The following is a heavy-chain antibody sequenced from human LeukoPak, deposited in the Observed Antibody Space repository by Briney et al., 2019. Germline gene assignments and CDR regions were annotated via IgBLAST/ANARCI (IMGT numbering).Heavy chain of an antibody. Sequence: GGSPRLSCAASEVSFRKYDMNWVRQAPGKGLEWVSKITHSGGTTYYADSVKGRFTISRDNSKNTLYLQMNTLRVEDTAVYYCANEGPNWDSGAFDIWGQGTMVAVST. J-gene: IGHJ3*02. D-gene: IGHD1-26*01. CDR1: EVSFRKYD. V-gene: IGHV3-23*01. CDR2: ITHSGGTT. CDR3: ANEGPNWDSGAFDI.